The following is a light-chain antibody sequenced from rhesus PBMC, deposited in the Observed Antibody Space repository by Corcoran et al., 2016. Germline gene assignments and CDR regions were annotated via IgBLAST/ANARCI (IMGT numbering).Light chain of an antibody. J-gene: IGKJ4*01. CDR1: QNIYSN. CDR3: QHYYDNPLT. CDR2: AAS. V-gene: IGKV1S12*01. Sequence: DIQMTQSPSALSASVGDRVTISCRASQNIYSNLACYQQKPGKAPKLLIYAASSLQTGIPPRFSGRGSGTDFTLTIRRLQPEDSAAYYCQHYYDNPLTVGGGTKVELK.